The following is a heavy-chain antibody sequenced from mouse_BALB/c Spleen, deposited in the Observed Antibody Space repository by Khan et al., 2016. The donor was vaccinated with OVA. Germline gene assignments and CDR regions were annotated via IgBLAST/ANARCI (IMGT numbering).Heavy chain of an antibody. CDR3: ARVYGGDFDY. J-gene: IGHJ2*01. CDR1: GYSITSDYA. V-gene: IGHV3-2*02. D-gene: IGHD1-1*01. CDR2: ISYSGNT. Sequence: EVELVESGPGRVKPSQSLSLTCTVTGYSITSDYAWNWIRQFPGNKLEWMGFISYSGNTNYNPSLKSRISITRDTSKNQFFLQLNSVTTEDTATYYCARVYGGDFDYWGQGTTLTVSS.